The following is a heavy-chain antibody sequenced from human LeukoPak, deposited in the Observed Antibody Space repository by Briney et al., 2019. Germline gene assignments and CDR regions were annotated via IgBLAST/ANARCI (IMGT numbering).Heavy chain of an antibody. J-gene: IGHJ3*02. CDR3: APHYYDTSPYLPLGAFHI. CDR2: IKADGSGK. Sequence: GGSLRLSCAASGFTFGTYWMSWARQAPGKGLEWVASIKADGSGKYYVDSLKGRFTISRDNAKNSLYLQMNSLRAEDTAVYYCAPHYYDTSPYLPLGAFHIWGQGAMVTVSS. D-gene: IGHD3-22*01. CDR1: GFTFGTYW. V-gene: IGHV3-7*01.